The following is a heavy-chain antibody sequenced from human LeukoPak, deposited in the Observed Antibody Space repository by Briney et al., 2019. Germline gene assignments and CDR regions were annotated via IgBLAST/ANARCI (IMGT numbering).Heavy chain of an antibody. CDR3: ARDLGWLVPLFDY. CDR2: ISSSSSYI. D-gene: IGHD6-19*01. V-gene: IGHV3-21*01. Sequence: PGGSLRLSCAASGFTFSSYSMNWVRQAPGKGREWVSSISSSSSYIYYADSVKGRFTISRDNAKNSLYLQMNSLRAEDTAVYYCARDLGWLVPLFDYWGQGTLVTVSS. CDR1: GFTFSSYS. J-gene: IGHJ4*02.